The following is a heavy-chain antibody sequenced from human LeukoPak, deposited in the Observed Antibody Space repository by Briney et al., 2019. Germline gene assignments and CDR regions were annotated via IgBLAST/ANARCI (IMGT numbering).Heavy chain of an antibody. CDR2: ISSSGSTI. J-gene: IGHJ4*02. CDR3: ARDLLVFQYYYDSSGYPN. V-gene: IGHV3-11*04. D-gene: IGHD3-22*01. CDR1: GFTFSDYY. Sequence: GGSLRLSCAASGFTFSDYYMSWIRQAPGKGLEWVSYISSSGSTIYYADSVKGRFTISRDNAKNSLYLQMNSLRAEDTAVYYCARDLLVFQYYYDSSGYPNWGQGTLVTVSS.